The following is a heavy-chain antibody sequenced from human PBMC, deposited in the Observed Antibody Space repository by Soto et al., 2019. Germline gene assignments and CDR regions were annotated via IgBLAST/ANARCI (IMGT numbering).Heavy chain of an antibody. CDR3: ARGPRYYGSGSFYYGMDV. J-gene: IGHJ6*02. V-gene: IGHV4-4*07. CDR2: IHTSGRN. Sequence: QVQLQESGPGLVKPSETLSLTCNVSGGSFSSYYWTCIRQPAGKGLEWIGRIHTSGRNNYNRSLKSRVTMSVDTSRNHFSRKLRSVTAADTAVYYCARGPRYYGSGSFYYGMDVWGQGTTVTVSS. CDR1: GGSFSSYY. D-gene: IGHD3-10*01.